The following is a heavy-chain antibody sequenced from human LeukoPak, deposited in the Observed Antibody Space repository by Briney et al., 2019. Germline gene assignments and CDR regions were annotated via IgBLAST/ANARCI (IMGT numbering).Heavy chain of an antibody. Sequence: PGGSLRLSCAASGFTFSSYGMHWVRQAPGKGLEWVAVIWHDGTDKYCADSVKGRFTISRDNSKNTVYLQMNSLRAEDTAIYYCARDRFSGSYHPRGIDYWGQGTLVTVSS. J-gene: IGHJ4*02. CDR1: GFTFSSYG. D-gene: IGHD1-26*01. V-gene: IGHV3-33*01. CDR3: ARDRFSGSYHPRGIDY. CDR2: IWHDGTDK.